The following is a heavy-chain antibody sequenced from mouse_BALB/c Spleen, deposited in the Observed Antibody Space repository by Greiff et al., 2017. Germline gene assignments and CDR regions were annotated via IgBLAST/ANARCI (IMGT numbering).Heavy chain of an antibody. V-gene: IGHV3-6*02. Sequence: VQLKESGPGLVKPSQSLSLTCSVTGYSITSGYYWNWIRQFPGNKLEWMGYISYDGSNNYNPSLKNRISITRDTSKNQFFLKLNSVTTEDTATYYCARVGYYGSSYLDYWGQGTTLTVSS. CDR1: GYSITSGYY. CDR2: ISYDGSN. D-gene: IGHD1-1*01. J-gene: IGHJ2*01. CDR3: ARVGYYGSSYLDY.